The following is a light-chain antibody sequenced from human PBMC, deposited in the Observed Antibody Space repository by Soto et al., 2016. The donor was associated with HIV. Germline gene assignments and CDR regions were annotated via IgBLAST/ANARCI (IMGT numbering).Light chain of an antibody. CDR2: RAS. Sequence: DIQMTQSPSTLPASVGDRVTLTCRASQSISIYLAWYQQKPGKAPNLLIYRASSLESGDPSRFSGSGSGTEFTLTISSLQPDDFATYYCQQYQTYPLTFGGGTKVE. J-gene: IGKJ4*01. CDR3: QQYQTYPLT. CDR1: QSISIY. V-gene: IGKV1-5*03.